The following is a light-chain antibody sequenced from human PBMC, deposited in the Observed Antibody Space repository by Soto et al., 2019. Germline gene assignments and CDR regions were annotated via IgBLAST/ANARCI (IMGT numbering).Light chain of an antibody. CDR1: SSDIGSYNL. Sequence: QSVLTQPASVSGSPGQSITISCTGTSSDIGSYNLVSWYQQHPGKAPKLMIYEVSKRPSGVSSRFSGSKSGNTASLTISGLQVEDEADYYCCSYAGSPFYVFGTGTKVTVL. CDR3: CSYAGSPFYV. J-gene: IGLJ1*01. V-gene: IGLV2-23*02. CDR2: EVS.